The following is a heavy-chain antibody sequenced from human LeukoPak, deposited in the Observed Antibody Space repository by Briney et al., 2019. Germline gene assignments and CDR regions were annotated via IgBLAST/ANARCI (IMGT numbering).Heavy chain of an antibody. CDR3: AILDENCRSTSCYLNYYYYMDV. CDR1: GYTFTSYY. J-gene: IGHJ6*03. CDR2: INPSGGST. V-gene: IGHV1-46*03. D-gene: IGHD2-2*01. Sequence: ASVKVSCKASGYTFTSYYMHWVRQAPGQGLEWMGIINPSGGSTSYAQKFQGRVTMTRDTSTSTVYMELSSLRSEDTAVYYCAILDENCRSTSCYLNYYYYMDVWGKGTTVTVSS.